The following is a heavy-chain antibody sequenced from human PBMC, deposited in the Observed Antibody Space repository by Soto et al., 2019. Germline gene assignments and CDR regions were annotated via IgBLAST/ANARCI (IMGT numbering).Heavy chain of an antibody. D-gene: IGHD2-15*01. CDR3: ARDSLSTSRWYLGSDY. CDR2: ISGYNGNT. J-gene: IGHJ4*02. Sequence: QVQLVQSKSEMKKPGASVRVSCKASGYSISTYGFAWVRQAPGQRLEWLGWISGYNGNTNYAQNLQGRLTMTIDTSTSTAYMEPRSLRSDDTAVYFCARDSLSTSRWYLGSDYWGQGTLVTVSS. V-gene: IGHV1-18*01. CDR1: GYSISTYG.